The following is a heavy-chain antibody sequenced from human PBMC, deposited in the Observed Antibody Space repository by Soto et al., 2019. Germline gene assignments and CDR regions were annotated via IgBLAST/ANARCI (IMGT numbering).Heavy chain of an antibody. V-gene: IGHV3-30*18. CDR2: ISYDGSNK. D-gene: IGHD3-3*01. Sequence: GGSLRLSCAASGFTFSSYGMHWVRQAPGKGLEWVAFISYDGSNKYYADSVKGRFTISRDNSKNTLYLQMNSLRAEDTAVYYCAKDLVFGVVKPYYFDYWGQGTLVTVSS. CDR1: GFTFSSYG. CDR3: AKDLVFGVVKPYYFDY. J-gene: IGHJ4*02.